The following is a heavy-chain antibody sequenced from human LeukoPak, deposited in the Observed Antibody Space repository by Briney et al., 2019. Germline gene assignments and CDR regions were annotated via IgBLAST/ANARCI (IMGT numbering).Heavy chain of an antibody. CDR2: ISAYNGNT. V-gene: IGHV1-18*01. D-gene: IGHD2-2*02. J-gene: IGHJ4*02. CDR3: ARDLNSYCSSTSCYMTFDY. Sequence: GASVKVSCKASGYTSTSYGISWVRQAPGQGLEWMGWISAYNGNTNYAQKLQGRVTMTTDTSTSTAYMELRSLRSDDTAVYYCARDLNSYCSSTSCYMTFDYWGQGTLVTVSS. CDR1: GYTSTSYG.